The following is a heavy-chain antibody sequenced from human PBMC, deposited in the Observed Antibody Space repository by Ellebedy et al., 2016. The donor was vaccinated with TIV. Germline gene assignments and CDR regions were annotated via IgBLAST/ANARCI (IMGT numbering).Heavy chain of an antibody. V-gene: IGHV3-64D*09. D-gene: IGHD6-19*01. CDR1: GFTFSTYA. CDR2: ISGNGGST. J-gene: IGHJ4*02. CDR3: VKLIATSGWPYYFHY. Sequence: GESLKISCSGSGFTFSTYAMHWVRQAPGKGLEYVSAISGNGGSTYYADSVKCRFTISRDNSQNSLYLQMSSLRAEDTAVYYCVKLIATSGWPYYFHYWGQGTLVTVSS.